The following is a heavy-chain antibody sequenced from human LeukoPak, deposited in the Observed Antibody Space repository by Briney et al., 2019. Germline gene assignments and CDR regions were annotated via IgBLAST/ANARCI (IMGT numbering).Heavy chain of an antibody. D-gene: IGHD2-2*01. Sequence: GGSLRLSCAASGFTFSSYGMHWVRQAPGKGLDWVAVIWYDGSNKYYADSVKGRFTISRDNSKNTLYLQMNSLRAEDTAVYYCARDPVVPAAQGEFDYWGQGTLVTVSS. CDR3: ARDPVVPAAQGEFDY. J-gene: IGHJ4*02. CDR1: GFTFSSYG. V-gene: IGHV3-33*01. CDR2: IWYDGSNK.